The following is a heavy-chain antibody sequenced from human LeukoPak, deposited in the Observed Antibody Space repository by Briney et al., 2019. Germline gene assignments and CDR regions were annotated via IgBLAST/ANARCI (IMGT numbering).Heavy chain of an antibody. CDR3: ARDLHYDSSGYYGY. J-gene: IGHJ4*02. CDR2: ISSSGSTI. D-gene: IGHD3-22*01. Sequence: AGGSLRLSCAASGFTFCDYYMSWIRQAPGEGLEWGSYISSSGSTIYYADSVKGRFTIYRDNAKNSLYLQMNSLRAEDTAVYYCARDLHYDSSGYYGYWGQGTLVTVSS. V-gene: IGHV3-11*01. CDR1: GFTFCDYY.